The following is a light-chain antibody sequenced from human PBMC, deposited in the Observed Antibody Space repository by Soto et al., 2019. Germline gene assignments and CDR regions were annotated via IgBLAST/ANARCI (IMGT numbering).Light chain of an antibody. CDR1: QGISSY. CDR2: AAS. J-gene: IGKJ1*01. CDR3: QQYYSYPWT. Sequence: AIRMTQSPSSLSASTGDRVTITCRASQGISSYLAWDQQKPGKAPKLLIYAASTLQSGVPSRFSGSGSGTDVTLTISCLQSEDFATYCCQQYYSYPWTFGQGTKVEIK. V-gene: IGKV1-8*01.